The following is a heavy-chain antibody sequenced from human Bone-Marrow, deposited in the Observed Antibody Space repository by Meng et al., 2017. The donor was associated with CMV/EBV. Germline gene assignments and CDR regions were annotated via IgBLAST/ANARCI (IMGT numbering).Heavy chain of an antibody. Sequence: GSLRLSCTVSGYSISSGYYWGWIRQPPGKGLEWIGTIYHSGSTYYNPSLKSRVTISVDTSKNQFSLKLSSVTAADTAVYYCARGPAGVYDSQEGYLDFWGQGTLVTVSS. V-gene: IGHV4-38-2*02. CDR1: GYSISSGYY. CDR3: ARGPAGVYDSQEGYLDF. J-gene: IGHJ4*02. CDR2: IYHSGST. D-gene: IGHD3-22*01.